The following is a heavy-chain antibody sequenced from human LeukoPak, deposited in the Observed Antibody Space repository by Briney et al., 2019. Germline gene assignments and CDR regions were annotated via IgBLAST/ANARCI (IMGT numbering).Heavy chain of an antibody. D-gene: IGHD1-26*01. Sequence: ASVKVSCKVSGYTLTDLSMHWVRQAPGKGLEWMGGFDPEDGETIYTQKFQGRLTMTEDTSTDTAYMELSSLRSEDTAVYYCAISYSGSYFYFDYWGQGTLVTTSS. CDR2: FDPEDGET. CDR1: GYTLTDLS. J-gene: IGHJ4*01. V-gene: IGHV1-24*01. CDR3: AISYSGSYFYFDY.